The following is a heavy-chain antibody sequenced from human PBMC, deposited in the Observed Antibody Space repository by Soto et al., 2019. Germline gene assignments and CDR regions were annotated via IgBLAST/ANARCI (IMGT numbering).Heavy chain of an antibody. CDR2: IYHSGST. V-gene: IGHV4-4*02. CDR1: SGSISSSNW. J-gene: IGHJ4*02. Sequence: QVQLQELGPGLVKPSGTLSLACVVSSGSISSSNWWSWVRQPPGKGLEWIGEIYHSGSTNYNPSLKSRVTISVDKSKHQFALKLSSVTAADTAVYYCARYPSGSSYFDYWGQGTLVTVSP. CDR3: ARYPSGSSYFDY. D-gene: IGHD3-10*01.